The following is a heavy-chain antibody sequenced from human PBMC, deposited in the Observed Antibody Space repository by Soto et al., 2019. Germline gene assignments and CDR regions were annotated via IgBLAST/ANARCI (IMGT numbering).Heavy chain of an antibody. CDR3: ARDSLGIAARGNWFDP. CDR2: INHSGST. Sequence: PSETLSLTCAVYGGSFSGYYWSWIRQPPGKGLEWIGEINHSGSTNYNPSLKSRVTISVDTSKNQFSLKLSSVTAADTAVYYCARDSLGIAARGNWFDPWGQGTLVTVSS. V-gene: IGHV4-34*01. J-gene: IGHJ5*02. CDR1: GGSFSGYY. D-gene: IGHD6-13*01.